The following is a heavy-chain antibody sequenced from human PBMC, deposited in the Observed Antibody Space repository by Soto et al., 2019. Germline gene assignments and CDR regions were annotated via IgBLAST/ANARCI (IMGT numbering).Heavy chain of an antibody. Sequence: ASATLSLTCAVYGGSFSGYYWSWIRQPPGKGLEWIGEINHSGSTNYNPSLKSRVTISVDTSKNQFSLKLSSVTAADTAVYYCARRFLESGNWFDPWGQGTLVTVSS. CDR2: INHSGST. V-gene: IGHV4-34*01. CDR1: GGSFSGYY. D-gene: IGHD3-3*01. J-gene: IGHJ5*02. CDR3: ARRFLESGNWFDP.